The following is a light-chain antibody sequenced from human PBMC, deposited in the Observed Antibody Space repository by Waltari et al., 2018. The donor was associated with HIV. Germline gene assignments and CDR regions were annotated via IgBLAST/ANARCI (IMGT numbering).Light chain of an antibody. J-gene: IGLJ1*01. CDR2: EVS. V-gene: IGLV2-23*02. CDR3: CSYAGSNTHV. CDR1: SSDVGSYNL. Sequence: QSALTQPASVSGSPGQSITISCTGTSSDVGSYNLFSWYQQHPGKAPKLMIYEVSKRPSGVSNRFSASKSANTASLTISGLQAEDEADYYCCSYAGSNTHVFGTGTKVTVL.